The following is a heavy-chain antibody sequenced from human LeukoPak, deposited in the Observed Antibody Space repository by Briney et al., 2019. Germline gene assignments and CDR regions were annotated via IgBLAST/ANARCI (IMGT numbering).Heavy chain of an antibody. CDR3: ARDGGLLWFGELNY. CDR1: GYIFTSND. D-gene: IGHD3-10*01. V-gene: IGHV1-69*04. Sequence: SVKVSCKASGYIFTSNDINWVRQATGQGLEWMGRIIPILGIANYAQKFQGRVTITADKSTSTAYMELSSLRSEDTAVYYCARDGGLLWFGELNYWGQGTLVTVSS. CDR2: IIPILGIA. J-gene: IGHJ4*02.